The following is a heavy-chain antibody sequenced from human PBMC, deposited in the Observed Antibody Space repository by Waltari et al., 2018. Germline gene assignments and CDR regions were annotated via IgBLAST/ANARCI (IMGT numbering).Heavy chain of an antibody. CDR3: AKGGWYQLLYGGNWFDP. Sequence: EVQLVESGGGLVQPGGSLRLSCAASGFTFSSYWMSWVRQAPGKGLEWVANIKQDGSEKYYVDSVKGRFTISRDNSKNTLYLQMNSRRAEDTAVYYCAKGGWYQLLYGGNWFDPWGQGTLVTVSS. CDR1: GFTFSSYW. J-gene: IGHJ5*02. V-gene: IGHV3-7*03. CDR2: IKQDGSEK. D-gene: IGHD2-2*02.